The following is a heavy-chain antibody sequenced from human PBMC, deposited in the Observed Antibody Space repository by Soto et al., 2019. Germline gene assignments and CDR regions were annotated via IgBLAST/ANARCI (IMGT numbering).Heavy chain of an antibody. CDR3: AKDPRGIYPYYGMDV. CDR2: ISGSGSST. CDR1: GFTFGSYG. J-gene: IGHJ6*02. Sequence: EVQLLESGGGTVQPGGSLRLSCAASGFTFGSYGMSWVRQAPGKGLEWVSAISGSGSSTYYADSVKGQFTISRDHSKNTLYPQQRSMRAEDTAVYYCAKDPRGIYPYYGMDVWGQGTTVTVSS. D-gene: IGHD1-26*01. V-gene: IGHV3-23*01.